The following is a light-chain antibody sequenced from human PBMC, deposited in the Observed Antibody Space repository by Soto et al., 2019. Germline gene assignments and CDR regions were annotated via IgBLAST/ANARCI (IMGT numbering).Light chain of an antibody. CDR2: DVS. J-gene: IGLJ1*01. V-gene: IGLV2-14*01. CDR1: SSDVGGYNY. Sequence: QSVLTQPASVSGSPGQSITISCTGTSSDVGGYNYVSWYQQHPGKAPKLMIYDVSNRPSGVSNRFSGSKSGNTASLTISGLQAEDEADYYCSSYTSSSTLWGYVFGTGTKLTVL. CDR3: SSYTSSSTLWGYV.